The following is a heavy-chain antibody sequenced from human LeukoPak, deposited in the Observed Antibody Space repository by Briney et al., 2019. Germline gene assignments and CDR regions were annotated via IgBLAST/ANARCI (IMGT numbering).Heavy chain of an antibody. V-gene: IGHV1-2*02. J-gene: IGHJ6*02. Sequence: ASVKVSCKACGYTFTGYYMHWVGQAPGQGLEWMGWINPNSGGTNYAQKFQGSVTMTRDTSISTAYMELSRLRSDDTAVYYCARVSALYYYYGMDVWGQGTTVTVSS. CDR1: GYTFTGYY. CDR3: ARVSALYYYYGMDV. CDR2: INPNSGGT.